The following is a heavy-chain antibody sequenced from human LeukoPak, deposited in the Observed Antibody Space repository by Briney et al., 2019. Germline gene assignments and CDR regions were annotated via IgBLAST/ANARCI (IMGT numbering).Heavy chain of an antibody. CDR1: GGSISSYY. V-gene: IGHV4-59*01. J-gene: IGHJ4*02. Sequence: SETLSLTCTVSGGSISSYYWSWIRQPPGKGLEWIGNIYYSGSANHNPSLKSRVTISRDTSKNQFSLKLTSVTTADTAVYYCARAGGVKTAALDLDYWGQGTLVTVSS. CDR2: IYYSGSA. D-gene: IGHD6-25*01. CDR3: ARAGGVKTAALDLDY.